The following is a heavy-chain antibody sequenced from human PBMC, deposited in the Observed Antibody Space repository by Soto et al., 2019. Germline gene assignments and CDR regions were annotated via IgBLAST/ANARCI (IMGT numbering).Heavy chain of an antibody. CDR3: ARLPQEYNYYGMDV. V-gene: IGHV4-39*01. CDR2: IYYSGNT. CDR1: GGSIVTGSYY. D-gene: IGHD1-1*01. Sequence: SETLSLTCTVSGGSIVTGSYYWGWIRQPPGKGLEWLGHIYYSGNTYYPPSLKSRVTISVDTSKNQFSLRLSSVTTADTAVYYCARLPQEYNYYGMDVWGQGTTVTVSS. J-gene: IGHJ6*02.